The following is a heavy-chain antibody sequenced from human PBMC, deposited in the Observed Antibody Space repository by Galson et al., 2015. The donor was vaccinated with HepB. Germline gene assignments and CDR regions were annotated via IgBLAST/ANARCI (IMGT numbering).Heavy chain of an antibody. D-gene: IGHD3-10*01. V-gene: IGHV3-30*04. J-gene: IGHJ6*02. Sequence: SLRLSCAASGFTFSSYAMHWVRPAPGKGLEWVAVISYDGSNKYYADSVKGRFTISRDNSKNTLYLQMNSLRAEDTAVYYCAREGGELQPGGRYYYYYGMDVWGRGTTVTVSS. CDR2: ISYDGSNK. CDR3: AREGGELQPGGRYYYYYGMDV. CDR1: GFTFSSYA.